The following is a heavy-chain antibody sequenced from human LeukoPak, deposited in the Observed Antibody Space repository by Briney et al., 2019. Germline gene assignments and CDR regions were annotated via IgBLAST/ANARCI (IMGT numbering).Heavy chain of an antibody. CDR2: IYYSGST. J-gene: IGHJ4*02. Sequence: KASETLSLTCTVSGGSVSSGSYYWAWIRQPPGKGLEWIASIYYSGSTYYNPSLKSRVTISVDTSRNQFSLKLNSVTAADTAVYYCASLAVAGLSEGYWGQGTLVIVSS. CDR3: ASLAVAGLSEGY. D-gene: IGHD6-19*01. V-gene: IGHV4-39*01. CDR1: GGSVSSGSYY.